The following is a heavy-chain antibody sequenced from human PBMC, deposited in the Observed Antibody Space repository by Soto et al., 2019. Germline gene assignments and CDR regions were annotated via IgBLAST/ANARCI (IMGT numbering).Heavy chain of an antibody. Sequence: QLQLQESGPGLVKPSETLSRSCTVSGGSITSSFYWGWIRQPPGKGLEWIGSIYGTGNTYYNPSLKGRVTISADTSKNQFSLNLISVTAADTAVYYCRSSSRYSTDVWGQGATVTVSS. J-gene: IGHJ6*02. CDR2: IYGTGNT. CDR1: GGSITSSFY. V-gene: IGHV4-39*01. D-gene: IGHD6-13*01. CDR3: RSSSRYSTDV.